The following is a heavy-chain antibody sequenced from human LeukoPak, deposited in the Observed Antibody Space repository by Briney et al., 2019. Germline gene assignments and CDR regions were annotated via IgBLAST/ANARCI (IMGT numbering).Heavy chain of an antibody. CDR3: ARHGDSGSSVQLAY. J-gene: IGHJ4*02. V-gene: IGHV4-59*08. D-gene: IGHD1-26*01. CDR2: ISYSGTT. CDR1: GGSISKYS. Sequence: PSETLSLTCSVSGGSISKYSWSWLRQPSGKGLEWIGYISYSGTTNYNPSLKGRVTTSVDAAKNQFALKLSSVTAADTAVYFCARHGDSGSSVQLAYWGQGTLVTVSS.